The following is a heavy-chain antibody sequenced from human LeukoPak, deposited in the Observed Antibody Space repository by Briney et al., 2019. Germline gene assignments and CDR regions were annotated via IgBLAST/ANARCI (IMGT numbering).Heavy chain of an antibody. J-gene: IGHJ4*02. Sequence: ASVKVSCQVSGYTLSELSIHWVRQAPGKGLEWMGGFDREDGETFFAQKFQGRVTMTEDTPTDTAYMELSSLRSDDTAVYYCATGIGDYVWGSYRTYFFDCWGQGTLVTVSS. V-gene: IGHV1-24*01. CDR1: GYTLSELS. CDR3: ATGIGDYVWGSYRTYFFDC. D-gene: IGHD3-16*02. CDR2: FDREDGET.